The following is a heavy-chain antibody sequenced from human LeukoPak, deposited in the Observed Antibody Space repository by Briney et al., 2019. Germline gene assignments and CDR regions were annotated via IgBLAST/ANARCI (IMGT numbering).Heavy chain of an antibody. CDR3: ARDGLVRYYDSSGYYFYYYGMDV. D-gene: IGHD3-22*01. J-gene: IGHJ6*02. CDR2: ISAYNGNT. V-gene: IGHV1-18*04. CDR1: GYTFTGYY. Sequence: GASVKVSCKASGYTFTGYYMHWVRQAPGQGLEWMGWISAYNGNTNYAQKLQGRVTMTTDTSTSTAYMELRSLRSDDTAVYYCARDGLVRYYDSSGYYFYYYGMDVWGQGTTVTVSS.